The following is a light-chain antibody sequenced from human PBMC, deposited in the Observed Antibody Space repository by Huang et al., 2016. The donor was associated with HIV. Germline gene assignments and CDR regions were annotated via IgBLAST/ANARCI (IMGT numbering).Light chain of an antibody. Sequence: DIVMAQSPVSLAVSLGERATLTCRSNQSVFSTSTNKDYLAWFQQKPGQPPKLLLFWSSTREVGVPDRFSGSGSGTHFTLTIANLEADDVAIYYCQQYYASPQTFGQGTRV. CDR1: QSVFSTSTNKDY. CDR3: QQYYASPQT. CDR2: WSS. J-gene: IGKJ1*01. V-gene: IGKV4-1*01.